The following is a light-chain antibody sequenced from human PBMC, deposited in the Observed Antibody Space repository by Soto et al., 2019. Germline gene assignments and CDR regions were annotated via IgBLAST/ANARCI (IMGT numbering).Light chain of an antibody. CDR1: SSDVGGYNY. V-gene: IGLV2-14*03. J-gene: IGLJ1*01. Sequence: QSALTQPASVSGSPGQSITISCTGTSSDVGGYNYVSWYQHHPGKAPKLIIYDVTNRPSGVSNPFSGSKSGNTASLTFSGLQPEDEADYYCSSYTTSNTRQIVFGTGTKVTV. CDR2: DVT. CDR3: SSYTTSNTRQIV.